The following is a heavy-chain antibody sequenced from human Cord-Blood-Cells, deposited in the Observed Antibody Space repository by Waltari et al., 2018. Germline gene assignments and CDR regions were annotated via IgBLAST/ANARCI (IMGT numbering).Heavy chain of an antibody. D-gene: IGHD6-19*01. CDR2: INPNSGGT. Sequence: QVQLVQSGAEVKKPGASVKVSCKASGYTFTGYYLYWVRQAPGQGLEWMGWINPNSGGTNYAQKFQGRVTMTRDTSISTAYMELSRLRSDDTAVYYCARDLDIAVAATDYWGQGTLVTVSS. CDR3: ARDLDIAVAATDY. V-gene: IGHV1-2*02. CDR1: GYTFTGYY. J-gene: IGHJ4*02.